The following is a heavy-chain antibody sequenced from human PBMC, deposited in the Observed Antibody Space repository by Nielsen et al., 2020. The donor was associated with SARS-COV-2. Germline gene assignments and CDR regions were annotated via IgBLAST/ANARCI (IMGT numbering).Heavy chain of an antibody. CDR2: IVVGSGNT. CDR3: ARDTSGSYYNYYGMDV. D-gene: IGHD1-26*01. Sequence: SVKVSCKASGFTFTSSAMQWVRQARGQRLEWIGWIVVGSGNTNYAQKFQERVTITRDMSTSTAYMELSSLRSEDTAVYYCARDTSGSYYNYYGMDVWGQGTTVTVSS. J-gene: IGHJ6*02. V-gene: IGHV1-58*02. CDR1: GFTFTSSA.